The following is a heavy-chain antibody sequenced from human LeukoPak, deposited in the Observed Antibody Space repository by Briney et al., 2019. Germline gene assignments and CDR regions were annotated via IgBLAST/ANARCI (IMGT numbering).Heavy chain of an antibody. CDR2: INPNSGGT. D-gene: IGHD1-1*01. CDR3: ARDGNYYYYYMDV. Sequence: GASVKVSCKASGYTFTGYYMHWVRQAPGQGLEWMGWINPNSGGTNYAQKFQGRVTMTRDTSTSTVYMELSSLRSEDTAVYYCARDGNYYYYYMDVWGKGTTVTISS. J-gene: IGHJ6*03. V-gene: IGHV1-2*02. CDR1: GYTFTGYY.